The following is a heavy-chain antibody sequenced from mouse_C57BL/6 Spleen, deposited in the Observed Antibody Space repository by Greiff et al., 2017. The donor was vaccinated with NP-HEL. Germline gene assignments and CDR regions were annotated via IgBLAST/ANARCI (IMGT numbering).Heavy chain of an antibody. CDR1: GYTFTDYN. Sequence: DVQLQESGPELVKPGASVKIPCKASGYTFTDYNMDWVKQSHGKSLEWIGDINPNNGGTIYNQKFKGKATLTVDKSSSTAYMELRSLTSEDTAVYYCARPLTTVVRYFDDWGTGTTVTVSS. CDR2: INPNNGGT. J-gene: IGHJ1*03. V-gene: IGHV1-18*01. D-gene: IGHD1-1*01. CDR3: ARPLTTVVRYFDD.